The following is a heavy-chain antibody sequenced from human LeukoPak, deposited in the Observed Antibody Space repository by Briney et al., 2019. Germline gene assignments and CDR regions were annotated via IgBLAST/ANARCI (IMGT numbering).Heavy chain of an antibody. Sequence: ASVTVSFKASGYTFTIYYMHWGRQAPGQRLEWMGIINPSGGSTSYAQKFQGRVTMTRDTSTSTVYMELSSLRSEDTDVYYCAILGVWVIRGCFFYCGQGTLVTVSS. CDR1: GYTFTIYY. CDR3: AILGVWVIRGCFFY. V-gene: IGHV1-46*01. J-gene: IGHJ4*02. D-gene: IGHD2-21*01. CDR2: INPSGGST.